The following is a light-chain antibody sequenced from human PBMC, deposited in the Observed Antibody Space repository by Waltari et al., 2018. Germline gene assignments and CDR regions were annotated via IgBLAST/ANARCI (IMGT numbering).Light chain of an antibody. V-gene: IGKV3-15*01. Sequence: EVVLTQSPATLSVSPGERATLSCRASQSVNNKLAWYQQKPGQAPRLLFSDATTRAAGIPDRFRGSGSGTDFTLTISSLQSEDFAIYFCQQYNDWPPGTFGPGTKVDFK. J-gene: IGKJ1*01. CDR1: QSVNNK. CDR3: QQYNDWPPGT. CDR2: DAT.